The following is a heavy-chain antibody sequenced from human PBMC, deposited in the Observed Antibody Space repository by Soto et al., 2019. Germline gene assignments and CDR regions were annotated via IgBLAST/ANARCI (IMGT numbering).Heavy chain of an antibody. CDR1: GFTFRTYA. CDR3: AKVTVTTSPDY. CDR2: ISGSGGDT. D-gene: IGHD4-17*01. Sequence: VQLLESGGGLVQPGGSLRLSCAGSGFTFRTYAMTWVRQAPGKGLEWVSAISGSGGDTYYADSVKGRFTISRDNSKNTLYLQMVSLRAEDTAVYYCAKVTVTTSPDYWGQGTLVTVSS. V-gene: IGHV3-23*01. J-gene: IGHJ4*02.